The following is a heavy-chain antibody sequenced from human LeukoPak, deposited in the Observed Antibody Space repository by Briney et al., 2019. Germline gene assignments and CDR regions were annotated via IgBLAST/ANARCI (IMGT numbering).Heavy chain of an antibody. D-gene: IGHD4/OR15-4a*01. CDR2: INPSGST. CDR1: GGSISSYS. Sequence: SETLSLTCTVSGGSISSYSWSWIRLPAGKGLEWIGRINPSGSTNYNPSLKSRVTMSLDTSKNQFSLKLNSMTAADTAVYYCARQQLKTMASFDYWGQGTLVTVSS. J-gene: IGHJ4*02. CDR3: ARQQLKTMASFDY. V-gene: IGHV4-4*07.